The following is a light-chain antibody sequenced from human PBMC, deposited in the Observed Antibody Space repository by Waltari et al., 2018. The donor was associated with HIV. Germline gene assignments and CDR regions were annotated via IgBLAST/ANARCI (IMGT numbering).Light chain of an antibody. V-gene: IGLV2-14*03. Sequence: HSALTQPASVSGSPGQSITIPCTGTSSDVGGYNYVSWYRLHPGEVPKLMIFDVNNRPSAASNRFSGSKSGNTASLAIFGLQVEDEADYYCSSYTSSSIVIFGGGTKVTVL. CDR3: SSYTSSSIVI. J-gene: IGLJ2*01. CDR1: SSDVGGYNY. CDR2: DVN.